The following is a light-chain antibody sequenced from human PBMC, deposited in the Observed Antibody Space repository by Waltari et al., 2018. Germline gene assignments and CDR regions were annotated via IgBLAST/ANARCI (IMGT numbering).Light chain of an antibody. CDR1: SSNTRSNY. CDR3: AAWDDNLNLWV. J-gene: IGLJ3*02. Sequence: QSVLPQPPPASETPGQRVARPCFRSSSNTRSNYVYWCQHLPGTAPKLLLQRNKQRPAGVPVRFCGSKSGTSASPAISGLRSEDEAAYYCAAWDDNLNLWVFGGGTKMTVL. V-gene: IGLV1-47*01. CDR2: RNK.